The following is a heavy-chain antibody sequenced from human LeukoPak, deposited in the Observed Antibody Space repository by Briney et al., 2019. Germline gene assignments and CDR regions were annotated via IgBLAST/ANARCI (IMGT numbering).Heavy chain of an antibody. CDR2: VSHDGRST. V-gene: IGHV3-74*01. CDR3: AKVDGTGNSVFDY. CDR1: GFIFNNYW. Sequence: GGSLRLSCSPFGFIFNNYWVHWVRQPPGKGLVWISRVSHDGRSTNYADSVKGRFTISRDNAKNTLYLQMNSLSAEDTAIYYCAKVDGTGNSVFDYWGQGTLVPVSS. J-gene: IGHJ4*02. D-gene: IGHD2-8*02.